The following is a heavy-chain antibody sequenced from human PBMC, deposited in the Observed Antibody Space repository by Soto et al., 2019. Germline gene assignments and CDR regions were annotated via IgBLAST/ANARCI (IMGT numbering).Heavy chain of an antibody. CDR3: ARDKMMTAIHYFDY. D-gene: IGHD2-21*02. CDR2: INAGNGNT. Sequence: GASVKVSCKASGYTFTSYAMHWVRQAPGQRLEWMGWINAGNGNTKYSQKFQGRVTITRDTSASTAYMELSSLRSEDTAVYYCARDKMMTAIHYFDYWGQGTLVTVSS. V-gene: IGHV1-3*01. CDR1: GYTFTSYA. J-gene: IGHJ4*02.